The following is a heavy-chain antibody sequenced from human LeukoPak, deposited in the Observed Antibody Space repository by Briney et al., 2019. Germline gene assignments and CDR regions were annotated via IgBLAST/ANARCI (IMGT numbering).Heavy chain of an antibody. D-gene: IGHD1-14*01. Sequence: PGGSLRLSCAASGFTFSSYWIHWVRQAPGKGLAWVSRIDNDGSDTIFADSVKGRFTLSRDNAKNTVYLQMYSLRAEDTAVYYCVRGGFHHGFDIWGQGTMVTVS. CDR3: VRGGFHHGFDI. CDR2: IDNDGSDT. CDR1: GFTFSSYW. J-gene: IGHJ3*02. V-gene: IGHV3-74*01.